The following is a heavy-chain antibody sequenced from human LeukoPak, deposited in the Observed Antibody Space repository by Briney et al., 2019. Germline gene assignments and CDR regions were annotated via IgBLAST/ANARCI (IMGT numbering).Heavy chain of an antibody. CDR1: GYSFTSYW. D-gene: IGHD5-12*01. CDR3: ARPPTRRARAPDWFDP. CDR2: FYPGDSDT. J-gene: IGHJ5*02. Sequence: GEALKISCKGSGYSFTSYWIGWVRQMPGKGLEWMGIFYPGDSDTRYSPSFQGQVTISADKSISTAYLQWSSLKAADTAMYYCARPPTRRARAPDWFDPWGQGNLVTVSS. V-gene: IGHV5-51*01.